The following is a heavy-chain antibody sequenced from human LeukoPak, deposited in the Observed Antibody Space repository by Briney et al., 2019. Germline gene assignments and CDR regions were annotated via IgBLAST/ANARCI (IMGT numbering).Heavy chain of an antibody. CDR2: INPSGGST. CDR1: GYTFNSYY. J-gene: IGHJ4*02. Sequence: GASVKVSCKASGYTFNSYYMHWVRQAPGQGLEWMGIINPSGGSTSYAQKFQGRVTTTRDTSTSTVYMELSSLRSEETAVYYCARESYGEEDNWGQGTLVTVSS. CDR3: ARESYGEEDN. V-gene: IGHV1-46*02. D-gene: IGHD4-17*01.